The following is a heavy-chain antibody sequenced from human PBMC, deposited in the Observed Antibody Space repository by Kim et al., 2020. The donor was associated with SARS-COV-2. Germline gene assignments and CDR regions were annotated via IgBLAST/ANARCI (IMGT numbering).Heavy chain of an antibody. CDR3: AKIYYDSSGYTHAFDI. J-gene: IGHJ3*02. D-gene: IGHD3-22*01. CDR1: GFTFSSYA. CDR2: ISGSGGST. V-gene: IGHV3-23*01. Sequence: GGSLRLSCAASGFTFSSYAMSWVRQAPGKGLEWVSAISGSGGSTYYADSVKGRFTISRDNSKNTLYLQMNSLRAEDTAVYYCAKIYYDSSGYTHAFDIWGQGTMVTVSS.